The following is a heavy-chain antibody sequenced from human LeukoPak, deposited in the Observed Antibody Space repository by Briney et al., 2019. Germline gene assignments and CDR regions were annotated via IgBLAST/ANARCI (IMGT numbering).Heavy chain of an antibody. J-gene: IGHJ4*02. V-gene: IGHV3-23*01. CDR1: GFTFSYYA. CDR2: ISGGGDST. Sequence: QSGGSLRLSCAASGFTFSYYAMSWVRQAPGKGLEWVSGISGGGDSTYYADSVKGRFTISRDNSKNTVYLQMNSPKAEDTAVYYCAKEAQEYSSGWQDYYFDYWGQGTLVTVSS. D-gene: IGHD6-19*01. CDR3: AKEAQEYSSGWQDYYFDY.